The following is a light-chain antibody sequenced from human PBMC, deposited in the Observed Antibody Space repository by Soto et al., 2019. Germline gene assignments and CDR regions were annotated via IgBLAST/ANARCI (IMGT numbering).Light chain of an antibody. J-gene: IGKJ1*01. CDR2: HAS. V-gene: IGKV1-5*01. Sequence: DIQMTQSPSTLSASVGDRVTITCRASQSINSWLAWYQQKPGKAPKLLIYHASRLEGGVPSRFSGSGSGTEFTLTIISLQPEDFATYYCQQYNSYWTFGQGTKVEIK. CDR3: QQYNSYWT. CDR1: QSINSW.